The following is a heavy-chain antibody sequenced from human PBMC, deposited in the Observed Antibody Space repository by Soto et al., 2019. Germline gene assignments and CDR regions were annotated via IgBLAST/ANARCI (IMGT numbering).Heavy chain of an antibody. D-gene: IGHD2-8*01. J-gene: IGHJ4*02. Sequence: GGSLRLSCAASGFTFSIYGMHWVRQAPGKGLEWVAVIWYDGSNKYYADSVKGRFTISRDNSKNTLYLQMNSLRAEDTAVYYCARDRGYFTNGVCSFDYWGQGTLVTLSS. CDR3: ARDRGYFTNGVCSFDY. V-gene: IGHV3-33*01. CDR1: GFTFSIYG. CDR2: IWYDGSNK.